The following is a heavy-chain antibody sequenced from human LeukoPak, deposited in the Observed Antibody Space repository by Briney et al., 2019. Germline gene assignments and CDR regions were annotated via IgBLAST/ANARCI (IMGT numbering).Heavy chain of an antibody. Sequence: GASVKVSCKASGYTFTGYYMHWVRQAPGQGLEWMGWINPNSGGTNYAQKFQGRVTMTRDTSISTAYMELSRLRSDDTAVYYCARLRGDDWNELYFGYWGQGTLVTVSS. V-gene: IGHV1-2*02. J-gene: IGHJ4*02. CDR3: ARLRGDDWNELYFGY. D-gene: IGHD1-1*01. CDR1: GYTFTGYY. CDR2: INPNSGGT.